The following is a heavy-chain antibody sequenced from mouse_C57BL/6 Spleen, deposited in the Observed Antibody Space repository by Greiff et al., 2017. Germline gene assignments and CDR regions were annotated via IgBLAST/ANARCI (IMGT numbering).Heavy chain of an antibody. Sequence: EVQLVESGPGLVKPSQSLSLTCSVTGYSITSGYYWNWIRQFPGNKLEWMGYISYDGSNNYNPSLKNRISITRDTSKDQFFLKLNSVTTEDTATYYCARADYPYWYFDVWGTGTTVTVSS. V-gene: IGHV3-6*01. CDR2: ISYDGSN. CDR1: GYSITSGYY. D-gene: IGHD2-4*01. J-gene: IGHJ1*03. CDR3: ARADYPYWYFDV.